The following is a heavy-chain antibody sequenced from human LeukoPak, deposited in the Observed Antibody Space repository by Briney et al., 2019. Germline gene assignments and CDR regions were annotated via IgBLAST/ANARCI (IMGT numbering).Heavy chain of an antibody. J-gene: IGHJ6*03. V-gene: IGHV1-18*01. Sequence: ASVKVSCKASGYTFTDYGISWVRQAPGQGLEWMGWISSYNDKTNYAQNLQGRLTMTTDTSTSTAYMELRSLRSDDTAVYYCAKDQDSYYYYYMDVWGKGTTVTVSS. CDR1: GYTFTDYG. CDR2: ISSYNDKT. CDR3: AKDQDSYYYYYMDV.